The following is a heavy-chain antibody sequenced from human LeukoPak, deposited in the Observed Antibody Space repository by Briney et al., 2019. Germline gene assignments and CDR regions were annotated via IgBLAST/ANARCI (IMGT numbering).Heavy chain of an antibody. V-gene: IGHV3-30*01. J-gene: IGHJ4*02. CDR1: GFTFSTYS. CDR2: LSYDGSTK. Sequence: PGGSLRLSCSASGFTFSTYSIHWVRQAPGKGLEWVAVLSYDGSTKYFADSVKGRFAISRDNSQNTLYLQLNNLTAEGTAVYYCTRVRVPSRVLLPYFDYWGQGTLVTGSS. CDR3: TRVRVPSRVLLPYFDY. D-gene: IGHD3-10*01.